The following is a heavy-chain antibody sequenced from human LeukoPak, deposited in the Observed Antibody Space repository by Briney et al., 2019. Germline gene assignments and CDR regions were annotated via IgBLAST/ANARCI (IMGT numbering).Heavy chain of an antibody. D-gene: IGHD1-26*01. CDR1: GFTVSSNY. CDR2: IYSGGGT. J-gene: IGHJ3*02. V-gene: IGHV3-53*01. Sequence: PGGSLRLSCAASGFTVSSNYMSWVRQAPGKGLEWVSVIYSGGGTFYANSVKGRFTISRDNSKNTLYLQMNSLRAEDTAIYYCARDRRVGATWSVGAFDIWGQGTTVTVSS. CDR3: ARDRRVGATWSVGAFDI.